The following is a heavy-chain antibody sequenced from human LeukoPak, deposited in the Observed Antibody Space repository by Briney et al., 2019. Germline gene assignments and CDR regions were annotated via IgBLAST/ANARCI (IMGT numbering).Heavy chain of an antibody. D-gene: IGHD2-15*01. CDR1: GYTFTGYY. V-gene: IGHV1-2*02. Sequence: ASVRVSCKASGYTFTGYYMNWVRQAPGQGLEWMGWINPNTGGTNNAQKFQGRVTMTRDTSISTAYMELSRLRSDDTAVYYCARSLVVVAGSYDSWGQGALVTVSS. CDR2: INPNTGGT. J-gene: IGHJ4*02. CDR3: ARSLVVVAGSYDS.